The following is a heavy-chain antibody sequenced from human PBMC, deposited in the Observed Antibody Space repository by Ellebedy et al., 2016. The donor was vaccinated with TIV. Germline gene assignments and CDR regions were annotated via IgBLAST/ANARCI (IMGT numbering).Heavy chain of an antibody. V-gene: IGHV1-69*10. D-gene: IGHD2-21*02. J-gene: IGHJ4*02. CDR3: ARYCGGDCSPGNLDY. CDR1: GVTFSNYA. CDR2: IIPILGIT. Sequence: SVKVSCKASGVTFSNYAISWVRQAPGQGLEWMGGIIPILGITNYAQIFQGRVTITTDKSTTTAYLEVSSLRPEDTAVYFCARYCGGDCSPGNLDYWGQGTLVTVSS.